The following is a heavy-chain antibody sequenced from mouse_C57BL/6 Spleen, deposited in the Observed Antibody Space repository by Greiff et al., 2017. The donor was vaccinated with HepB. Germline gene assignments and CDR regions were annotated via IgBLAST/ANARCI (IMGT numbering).Heavy chain of an antibody. J-gene: IGHJ1*03. CDR2: ISSGSSTI. Sequence: DVKLVESGGGLVKPGGSLKLSCAASGFTFSDYGMHWVRQAPEKGLEWVAYISSGSSTIYYADTVKGRFTISRDNAKNTLFLQMTSLRSEDTAMYYCARGDYYGSSSDWYFDVWGTGTTVTVSS. CDR1: GFTFSDYG. CDR3: ARGDYYGSSSDWYFDV. D-gene: IGHD1-1*01. V-gene: IGHV5-17*01.